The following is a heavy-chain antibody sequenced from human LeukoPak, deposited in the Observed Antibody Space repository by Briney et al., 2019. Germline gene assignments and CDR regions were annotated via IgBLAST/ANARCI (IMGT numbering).Heavy chain of an antibody. D-gene: IGHD3-22*01. CDR2: ISSSSSYI. V-gene: IGHV3-21*01. Sequence: GGSLRLSCAASGFTFSSYGMNWVRQAPGKGLEWVSSISSSSSYIYYADSVKGRFTISRDNAKNSLYLQMNSLRAEDTAVYYCASDPYYYDSSGFYFDYWGQGTLVTVSS. J-gene: IGHJ4*02. CDR3: ASDPYYYDSSGFYFDY. CDR1: GFTFSSYG.